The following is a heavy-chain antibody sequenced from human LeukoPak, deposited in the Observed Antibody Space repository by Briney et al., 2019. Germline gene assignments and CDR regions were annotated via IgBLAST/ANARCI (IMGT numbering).Heavy chain of an antibody. J-gene: IGHJ6*02. Sequence: ASVKVSCKASGYTFTSYGISWVRQAPGQGLEWMGWISAYNGNTNYAQKLQGRVTMTTDTSTSTAYMELRSLRSDDTAVYYCARVRIVGATHDYYYGMDVWGQGTTVTVSS. CDR3: ARVRIVGATHDYYYGMDV. CDR1: GYTFTSYG. V-gene: IGHV1-18*01. D-gene: IGHD1-26*01. CDR2: ISAYNGNT.